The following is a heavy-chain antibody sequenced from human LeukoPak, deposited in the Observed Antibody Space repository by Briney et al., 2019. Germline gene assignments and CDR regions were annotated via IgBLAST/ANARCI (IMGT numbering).Heavy chain of an antibody. CDR3: ARDNFKPGAFDI. CDR1: GFTFSDYY. D-gene: IGHD1-20*01. Sequence: PGGSLRLSCAASGFTFSDYYMSWVRQAPGKGLEWVSVIYSGGSTYYADSVKGRFTISRDNSKNTLYLQMNSLRAEDTAVYYCARDNFKPGAFDIWGQGTMVTVSS. CDR2: IYSGGST. J-gene: IGHJ3*02. V-gene: IGHV3-66*01.